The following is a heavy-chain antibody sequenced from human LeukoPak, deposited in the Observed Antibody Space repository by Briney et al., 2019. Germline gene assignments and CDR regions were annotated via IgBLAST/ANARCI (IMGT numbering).Heavy chain of an antibody. D-gene: IGHD3-3*01. Sequence: GASVKVSCKASGYTFTSYGISWVRQAPGQGLEWMGWMNPNSGNTGYAQKFQGRVTMTRNTSISTAYMELSSLRSEDTAVYYCARASVTIFGVFVADYYYGMDVWGQGTTVTVSS. J-gene: IGHJ6*02. CDR1: GYTFTSYG. CDR3: ARASVTIFGVFVADYYYGMDV. V-gene: IGHV1-8*02. CDR2: MNPNSGNT.